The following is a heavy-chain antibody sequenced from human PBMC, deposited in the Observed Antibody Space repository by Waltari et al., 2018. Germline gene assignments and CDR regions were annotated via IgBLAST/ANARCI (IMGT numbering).Heavy chain of an antibody. CDR3: ARGPMLDYGANSGHYYYGMDV. CDR2: NNQSGTT. Sequence: QVQLQQWGAGLLTPSETLSLTCPVYGGSFSGHCWSWFRQSPGKGLAWIGENNQSGTTNSNPALKSRVTTSVDTSKNQFSLKLSSVTAADTAVYYCARGPMLDYGANSGHYYYGMDVWGQGTTVTVSS. J-gene: IGHJ6*02. D-gene: IGHD4-17*01. CDR1: GGSFSGHC. V-gene: IGHV4-34*01.